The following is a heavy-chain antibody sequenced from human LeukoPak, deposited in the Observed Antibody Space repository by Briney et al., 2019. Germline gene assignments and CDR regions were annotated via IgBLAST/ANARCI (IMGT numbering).Heavy chain of an antibody. CDR2: INPNSGGT. J-gene: IGHJ4*02. Sequence: GASVKVSCKASGYTFTGYYMHWVRQAPGQGLEWMGWINPNSGGTNYAQKFQGRVTMTRDTSISTAYMELSRLRSDDTAVYYCARDLVRGVIITSYWGQGTLVTVSS. V-gene: IGHV1-2*02. CDR3: ARDLVRGVIITSY. CDR1: GYTFTGYY. D-gene: IGHD3-10*01.